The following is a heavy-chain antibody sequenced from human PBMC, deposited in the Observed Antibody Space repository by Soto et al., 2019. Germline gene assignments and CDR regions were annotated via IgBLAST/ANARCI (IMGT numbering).Heavy chain of an antibody. D-gene: IGHD2-2*02. CDR1: GGSISSGGYS. J-gene: IGHJ5*02. CDR2: IYHSGST. V-gene: IGHV4-30-2*01. CDR3: ARASLNCISTSCYTYPTWFDP. Sequence: SETLSLTCAVSGGSISSGGYSWSWIRQPPGKGLEWIGYIYHSGSTYYNPSLKSRVTISVDRSKNQFFLKLSSVTAADTAVYYCARASLNCISTSCYTYPTWFDPWGQGTLVTVSS.